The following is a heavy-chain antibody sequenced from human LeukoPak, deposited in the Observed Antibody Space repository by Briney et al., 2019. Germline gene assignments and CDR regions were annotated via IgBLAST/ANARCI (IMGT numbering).Heavy chain of an antibody. D-gene: IGHD2-21*01. CDR3: ARTVGDDYYYYYAMDA. CDR1: GGTFSSYA. V-gene: IGHV1-69*13. Sequence: ASVKVSCKASGGTFSSYAISWVRQAPGQGLEWMGGIIPIFGTANYAQKFQGRVTITADESTSTAYMELSSLRSEDTAVYYCARTVGDDYYYYYAMDAWGKGTTVTVSS. CDR2: IIPIFGTA. J-gene: IGHJ6*04.